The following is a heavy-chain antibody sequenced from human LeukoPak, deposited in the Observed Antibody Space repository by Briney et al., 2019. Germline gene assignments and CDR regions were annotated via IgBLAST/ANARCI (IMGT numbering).Heavy chain of an antibody. Sequence: GGSLRLSCAASGFALSTYWMHWVRQAPGKGLVWASLINSDGSNTLYADSVKGRFTISRDTAKNTLYLDMNRLRADDTAVYYCARAGSGSSYDCWGQGTLVTVSS. CDR1: GFALSTYW. D-gene: IGHD3-10*01. CDR3: ARAGSGSSYDC. CDR2: INSDGSNT. V-gene: IGHV3-74*01. J-gene: IGHJ4*02.